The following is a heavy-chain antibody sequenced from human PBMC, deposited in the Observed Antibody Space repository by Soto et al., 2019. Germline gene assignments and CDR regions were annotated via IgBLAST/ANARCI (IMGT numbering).Heavy chain of an antibody. V-gene: IGHV1-2*02. D-gene: IGHD2-2*01. Sequence: ASVKVSCKASGYTFTGYYMHWVRQAPGQGLEWMGWINPNSGGTNYAQKFQGRVTMTRDTPISTAYMELSRLRSDDTAVYYCARGGGYCSSTSCYFETWFDPWGQGTLVTVSS. CDR3: ARGGGYCSSTSCYFETWFDP. CDR2: INPNSGGT. J-gene: IGHJ5*02. CDR1: GYTFTGYY.